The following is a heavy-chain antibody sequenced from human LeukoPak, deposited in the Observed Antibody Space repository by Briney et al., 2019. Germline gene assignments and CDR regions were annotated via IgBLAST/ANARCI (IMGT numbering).Heavy chain of an antibody. CDR2: ISSSGSAI. J-gene: IGHJ6*02. CDR1: GVTSSSYE. Sequence: GGSLRHSCAASGVTSSSYEMNWVRRAPRGRLEWVSYISSSGSAIYYADYVQGRFTISRDNAKNSLYLQVNSLRADDTAVYYCARLQRYVSDYYYGMDVWGQGTTVTVSS. CDR3: ARLQRYVSDYYYGMDV. D-gene: IGHD5-24*01. V-gene: IGHV3-48*03.